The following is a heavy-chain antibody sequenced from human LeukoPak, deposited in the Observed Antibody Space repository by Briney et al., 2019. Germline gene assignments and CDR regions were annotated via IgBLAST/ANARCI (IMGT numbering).Heavy chain of an antibody. D-gene: IGHD4-23*01. CDR2: IHYTGGT. J-gene: IGHJ4*02. CDR1: GGSISSYY. Sequence: KTSETLSLTCTVSGGSISSYYWSWIRQSPGKGLEWIGQIHYTGGTSYNPSLKSRLTVSLDTSKNQFFLKLSSVTAADTAVYYCARGRRYGGKNFDYWGQGTLVTVSS. CDR3: ARGRRYGGKNFDY. V-gene: IGHV4-59*12.